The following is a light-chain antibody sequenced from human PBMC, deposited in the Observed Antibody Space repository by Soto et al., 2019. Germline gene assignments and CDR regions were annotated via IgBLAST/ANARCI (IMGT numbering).Light chain of an antibody. CDR1: QSISSW. CDR2: KAS. V-gene: IGKV1-5*03. Sequence: DIQMTQSPSTLSASVGDRVTITCRASQSISSWLAWYQQKPGKAPKLLIYKASSLERGVPSRFSGSGSGTAFTLTISSLQPDDFATYYCQQYNSYSWTFGQGTKVEIK. CDR3: QQYNSYSWT. J-gene: IGKJ1*01.